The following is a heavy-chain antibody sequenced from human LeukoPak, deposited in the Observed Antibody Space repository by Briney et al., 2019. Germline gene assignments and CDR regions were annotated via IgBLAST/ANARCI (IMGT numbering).Heavy chain of an antibody. CDR1: GYTLTELS. CDR3: ATEGKMVRGVYTDY. Sequence: GASVKVTCKVPGYTLTELSMHWVRQAPGKGLEWMGRFDPEDGETIYAQKFQGRVTMTADTSTDTAYMELSSLRSEDTAVYYCATEGKMVRGVYTDYWGQGTLVTVSS. D-gene: IGHD3-10*01. V-gene: IGHV1-24*01. CDR2: FDPEDGET. J-gene: IGHJ4*02.